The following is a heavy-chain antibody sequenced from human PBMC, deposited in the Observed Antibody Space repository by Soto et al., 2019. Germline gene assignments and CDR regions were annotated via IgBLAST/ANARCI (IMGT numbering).Heavy chain of an antibody. J-gene: IGHJ4*02. CDR1: GFTFTSSA. D-gene: IGHD6-19*01. CDR3: AADSSGWAAQFDY. V-gene: IGHV1-58*02. CDR2: IVVGSGNT. Sequence: SVKVSCQASGFTFTSSAMQWVRRARGQRLEWIGWIVVGSGNTNYAQKFQERVTITRNMSTSTAYMELSSLRSEDTAVYYCAADSSGWAAQFDYWGQGTLVTVSS.